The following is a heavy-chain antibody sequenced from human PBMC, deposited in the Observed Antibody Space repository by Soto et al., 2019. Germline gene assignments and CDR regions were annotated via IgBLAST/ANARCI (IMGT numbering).Heavy chain of an antibody. Sequence: EVQLVESGGGLVKPGGSLRLSCAASGFTFINAWMNWVRQAPGKGLEWVGRIKSKIDGGTTDYAAPVKGRFTISRDDSKNTLFLQMNRLQTEDTAVYYCTKDLSGGYSVGYGGQGTLVTVSS. V-gene: IGHV3-15*07. CDR3: TKDLSGGYSVGY. CDR1: GFTFINAW. D-gene: IGHD1-26*01. CDR2: IKSKIDGGTT. J-gene: IGHJ4*02.